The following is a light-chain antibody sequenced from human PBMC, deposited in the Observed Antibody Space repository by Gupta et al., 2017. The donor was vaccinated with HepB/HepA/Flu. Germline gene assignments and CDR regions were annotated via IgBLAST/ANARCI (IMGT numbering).Light chain of an antibody. Sequence: QTVVTQEPSLTVSPAGTVTPPCVSSTGPVTSGNRPYWFQQKPVQAPRTLIYSTSNKHPWTPARFSGSLLGGKAALTLSVVHAEDEAEYCCVLCYDEIWVFGGGTKLTVL. V-gene: IGLV7-43*01. J-gene: IGLJ3*02. CDR2: STS. CDR3: VLCYDEIWV. CDR1: TGPVTSGNR.